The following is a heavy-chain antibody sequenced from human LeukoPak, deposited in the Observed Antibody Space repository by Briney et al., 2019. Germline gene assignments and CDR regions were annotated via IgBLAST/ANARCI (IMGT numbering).Heavy chain of an antibody. Sequence: EASVKVSCKASGYTFTSYGISLVLQAPGPGHEWMVWISAYNGNTNYAQKLQGRVTMTTDTSTSTAYMELRSLRSDDTAVYYCAGYSIEAGYYYYYYMDVWDKGTTVTVSS. CDR2: ISAYNGNT. J-gene: IGHJ6*03. CDR3: AGYSIEAGYYYYYYMDV. D-gene: IGHD4-11*01. V-gene: IGHV1-18*01. CDR1: GYTFTSYG.